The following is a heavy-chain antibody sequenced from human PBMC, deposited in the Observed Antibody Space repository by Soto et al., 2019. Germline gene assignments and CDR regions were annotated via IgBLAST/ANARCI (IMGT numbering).Heavy chain of an antibody. CDR1: GFTFDDYA. V-gene: IGHV3-9*01. CDR3: AKDILAGVLVPAAMGYYYYYGMDV. Sequence: PGGFLRLSCAASGFTFDDYARHWVRQAPGKGLEWVSGISWNSGSIGYADSVKGRFTISRDNAKNSLYLQMNSLRAEDTALYYCAKDILAGVLVPAAMGYYYYYGMDVWGQGTTVTVSS. J-gene: IGHJ6*02. CDR2: ISWNSGSI. D-gene: IGHD2-2*01.